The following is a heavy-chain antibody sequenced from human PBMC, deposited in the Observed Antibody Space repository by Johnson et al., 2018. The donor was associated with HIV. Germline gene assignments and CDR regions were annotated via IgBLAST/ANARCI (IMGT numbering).Heavy chain of an antibody. CDR1: GFTFSNAW. J-gene: IGHJ3*02. CDR2: IKSQTDGGTT. V-gene: IGHV3-15*01. CDR3: TTGDYVWGSYRYTGDDAFDI. Sequence: VQLVESGGGLVKPGGSLRLSCGASGFTFSNAWMTWVRQAPGKGLEWVGRIKSQTDGGTTDYAAPVKGRFTISRDDSKNTLYLQMNSLKTEDTAVYYCTTGDYVWGSYRYTGDDAFDIWGQGTMVTVSS. D-gene: IGHD3-16*02.